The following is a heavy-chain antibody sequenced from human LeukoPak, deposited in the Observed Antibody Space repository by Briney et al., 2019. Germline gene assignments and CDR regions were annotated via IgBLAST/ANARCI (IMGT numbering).Heavy chain of an antibody. CDR1: EFTFSSYE. D-gene: IGHD3-3*01. V-gene: IGHV3-48*03. Sequence: VGSLRLSCAASEFTFSSYEMNWVRQAPGKGLEWVSYISSSGSTIYYADSVKGRFTISRDNAKNSLYLQMNSLRAEDTAVYYCAIVAGDQTYYDFRSGYLPSDYWGQGTLVTVSS. CDR2: ISSSGSTI. CDR3: AIVAGDQTYYDFRSGYLPSDY. J-gene: IGHJ4*02.